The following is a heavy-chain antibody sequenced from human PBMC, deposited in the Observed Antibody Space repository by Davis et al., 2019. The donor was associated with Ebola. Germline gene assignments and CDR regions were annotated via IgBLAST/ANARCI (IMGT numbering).Heavy chain of an antibody. CDR2: IYWDGGST. CDR1: GFTFDDYT. J-gene: IGHJ4*02. V-gene: IGHV3-43*01. CDR3: AKDGESRWDFWSGVLDY. Sequence: GESLKISCAASGFTFDDYTMHWVRRAPGKGLEWVSLIYWDGGSTYYADSVKGRFTISRDNSKNSVYLQMNSLRGEDTALYYCAKDGESRWDFWSGVLDYWGQGTLVTVSS. D-gene: IGHD3-3*01.